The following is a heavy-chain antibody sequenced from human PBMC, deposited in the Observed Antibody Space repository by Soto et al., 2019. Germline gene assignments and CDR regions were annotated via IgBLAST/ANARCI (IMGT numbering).Heavy chain of an antibody. J-gene: IGHJ5*02. CDR1: GYTFTDSY. CDR3: ARADTYFSGSGFDP. D-gene: IGHD3-10*01. CDR2: INPNSGGT. Sequence: QVQLVQSGAEVKKPGASVKVSCKASGYTFTDSYIHWVRQAPGEGLGWMGWINPNSGGTHYAQKFQGWVTMXXXTXXNTAYMQLSRLRYNDTAVYYCARADTYFSGSGFDPWGQGTLVTVSS. V-gene: IGHV1-2*04.